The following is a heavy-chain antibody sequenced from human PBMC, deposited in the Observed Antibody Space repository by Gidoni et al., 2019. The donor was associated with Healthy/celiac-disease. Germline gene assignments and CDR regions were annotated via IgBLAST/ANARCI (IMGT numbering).Heavy chain of an antibody. Sequence: EVQLVESGGGLVKPGGSLRLSCAASAFTFSSYSMNWVRQAPGKGLEWVSAISSSSSYIYYADSVKGRFTISRDNAKNALYLQMNSLRAEDTAVYYCARDAPSLLWFGELLRYGMDVWGQGTTVTVSS. CDR3: ARDAPSLLWFGELLRYGMDV. J-gene: IGHJ6*02. CDR1: AFTFSSYS. D-gene: IGHD3-10*01. CDR2: ISSSSSYI. V-gene: IGHV3-21*01.